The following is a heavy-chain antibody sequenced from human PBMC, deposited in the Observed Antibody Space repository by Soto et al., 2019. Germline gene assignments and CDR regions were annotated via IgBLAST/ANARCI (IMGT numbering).Heavy chain of an antibody. D-gene: IGHD6-6*01. Sequence: ASVNVSCKASGYTFTSYAMHWVRQAPGQRLEWMGWINAGNGNTKYSQKFQGRVTMTRDTSLSTAYMELSSLRSEDTAVYYCAREKGSSGFDPWGQGTLVTVSS. CDR2: INAGNGNT. CDR3: AREKGSSGFDP. J-gene: IGHJ5*02. V-gene: IGHV1-3*01. CDR1: GYTFTSYA.